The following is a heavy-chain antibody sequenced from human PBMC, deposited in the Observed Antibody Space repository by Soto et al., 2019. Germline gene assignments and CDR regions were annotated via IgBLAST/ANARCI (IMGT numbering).Heavy chain of an antibody. D-gene: IGHD6-19*01. J-gene: IGHJ4*02. V-gene: IGHV4-38-2*01. CDR1: GSSITGGHY. Sequence: SETLSLTCAVSGSSITGGHYWGWLRQPPGKVLGWIVSIYPIGSTFYTPSLKSRLTISVETSKNLFSLKLRAVPAADTALYYCGRVERSGWTPDFFDSWGQGTLVTVSS. CDR2: IYPIGST. CDR3: GRVERSGWTPDFFDS.